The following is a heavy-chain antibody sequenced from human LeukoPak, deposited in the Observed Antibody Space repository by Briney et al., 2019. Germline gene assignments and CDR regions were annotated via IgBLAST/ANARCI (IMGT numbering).Heavy chain of an antibody. D-gene: IGHD2-8*01. J-gene: IGHJ4*02. Sequence: SETLSLTCAVYGESFSGYYWSWIRQPPGKGLEWIGEINHSGSTNYNPSVKSRVTMSLDTSKNQFSLKLNSVTAADTAVYYCARGPLVLLVYAIRGYFDYWGQGTLVTVSS. CDR2: INHSGST. CDR1: GESFSGYY. CDR3: ARGPLVLLVYAIRGYFDY. V-gene: IGHV4-34*01.